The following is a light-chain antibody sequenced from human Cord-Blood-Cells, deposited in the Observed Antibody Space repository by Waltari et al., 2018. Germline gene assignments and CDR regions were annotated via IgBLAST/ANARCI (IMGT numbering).Light chain of an antibody. V-gene: IGLV2-11*01. CDR3: CSYAGSYTFEDVV. CDR1: RSDVGGHNY. Sequence: QSALTQPRSVSGSPGQSVTISCTGTRSDVGGHNYVPWYQQHPGKAPKLMIYDVSKRPSGVPDRFSGSKSGNTSSLTISGLQAEDEADYYCCSYAGSYTFEDVVFGGGTKLTVL. CDR2: DVS. J-gene: IGLJ2*01.